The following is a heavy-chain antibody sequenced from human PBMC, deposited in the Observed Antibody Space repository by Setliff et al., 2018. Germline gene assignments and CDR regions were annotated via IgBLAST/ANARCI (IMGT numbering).Heavy chain of an antibody. CDR2: IYTSGST. J-gene: IGHJ3*02. CDR3: ARHGSIGYDSSGYYYDAFDI. CDR1: GGSISSYY. Sequence: SETLSLTCTVSGGSISSYYWSWIRQPAGKGLEWIGHIYTSGSTNYNPSLRSRVTISVDTSKNQFSLKLSSVTAADTAVYYCARHGSIGYDSSGYYYDAFDIWGQGTMVTVSS. V-gene: IGHV4-4*07. D-gene: IGHD3-22*01.